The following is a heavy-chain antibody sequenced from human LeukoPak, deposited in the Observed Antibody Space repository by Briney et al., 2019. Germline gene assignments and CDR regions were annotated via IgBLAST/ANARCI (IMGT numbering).Heavy chain of an antibody. CDR2: IKQDGSEK. Sequence: GGSLRLSCAASGFTFSSDWMNWVRQAPGKGLEWVANIKQDGSEKYYVDSVKGRFTISRDNAKNSLYLQMNSLRAEDTAVYYCSLTAAAGTPTLEIYWGQGTLVTVSS. CDR3: SLTAAAGTPTLEIY. V-gene: IGHV3-7*01. D-gene: IGHD6-13*01. J-gene: IGHJ4*02. CDR1: GFTFSSDW.